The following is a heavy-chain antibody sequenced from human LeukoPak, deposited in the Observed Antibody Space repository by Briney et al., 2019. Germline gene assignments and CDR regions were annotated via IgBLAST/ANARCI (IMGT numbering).Heavy chain of an antibody. J-gene: IGHJ6*03. CDR1: GFTFSSYW. V-gene: IGHV3-53*01. CDR2: VYSGGRT. Sequence: PGGSLRLSCAASGFTFSSYWMTWVRQAPGKGLEWVAVVYSGGRTYYADSVKGRFTISGDNSRNTLYLQMNSLRAEDTAVYYCARVYYGSGSLHYYYYYMDVWGKGTTVTISS. D-gene: IGHD3-10*01. CDR3: ARVYYGSGSLHYYYYYMDV.